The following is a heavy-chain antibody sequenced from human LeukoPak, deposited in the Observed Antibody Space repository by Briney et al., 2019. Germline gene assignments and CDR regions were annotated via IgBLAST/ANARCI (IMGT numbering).Heavy chain of an antibody. CDR3: ARGYTYGYGFDS. CDR1: GDSISNGAYS. CDR2: IYHSGST. D-gene: IGHD3-16*02. J-gene: IGHJ5*01. V-gene: IGHV4-30-2*01. Sequence: PSQTLSLTCAVSGDSISNGAYSWRWIRQPPGQGLEWIGDIYHSGSTYYNPSLRSRVTISVDRSKNQFSLNLNSVTAADTAVYYCARGYTYGYGFDSWGQGTLVTVPS.